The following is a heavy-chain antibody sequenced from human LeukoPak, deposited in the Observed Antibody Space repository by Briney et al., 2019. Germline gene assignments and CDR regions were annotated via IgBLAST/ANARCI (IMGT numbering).Heavy chain of an antibody. CDR2: IRGGADDT. V-gene: IGHV3-23*01. CDR3: ATSGFSGYDHPS. J-gene: IGHJ5*02. Sequence: GGSLRLSCAASGFTFRSYSMAWVRLAPGKGLEWVSVIRGGADDTSYADSVKGRFTISRDNSKNTLFLQMDGLRVEDTAVYYCATSGFSGYDHPSWGQGTPVTVSS. CDR1: GFTFRSYS. D-gene: IGHD5-12*01.